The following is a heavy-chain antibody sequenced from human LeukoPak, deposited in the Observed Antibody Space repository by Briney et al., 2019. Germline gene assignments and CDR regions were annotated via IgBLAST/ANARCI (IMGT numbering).Heavy chain of an antibody. V-gene: IGHV3-23*01. D-gene: IGHD6-19*01. Sequence: PGGSLRLSCAASGFTFSTYAMSWVRQAPGKGLEWVSAIRDSDESTYYADSVKGRFTISGDNSKNTLYLQMNSLRAEGTAVYYCAKARLTVAGTFDSWGQGTLVTVSS. CDR3: AKARLTVAGTFDS. J-gene: IGHJ4*02. CDR2: IRDSDEST. CDR1: GFTFSTYA.